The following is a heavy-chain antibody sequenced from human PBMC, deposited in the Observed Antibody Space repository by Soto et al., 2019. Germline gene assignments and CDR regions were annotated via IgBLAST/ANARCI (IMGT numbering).Heavy chain of an antibody. J-gene: IGHJ3*01. V-gene: IGHV3-74*01. CDR3: ARGDRGGFDL. CDR2: VHSDGTTT. D-gene: IGHD3-10*01. CDR1: GFTFVYYW. Sequence: EVQLVESGGGLVQPGESLRLSFAAYGFTFVYYWMHWVRQAPGKGLVWVSRVHSDGTTTTYADSVKGRFTISRDNARNTVSLQMSSLRAEDTAIYYCARGDRGGFDLWGHGTVVTVSS.